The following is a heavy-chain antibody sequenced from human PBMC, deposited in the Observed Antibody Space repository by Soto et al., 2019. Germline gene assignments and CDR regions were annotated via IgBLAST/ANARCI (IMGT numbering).Heavy chain of an antibody. V-gene: IGHV3-43*01. CDR1: GFTFDDYT. CDR2: ISWDGGST. J-gene: IGHJ6*02. D-gene: IGHD5-18*01. CDR3: AKDIGLGYGVYYYGMDV. Sequence: GGSLRLSCAASGFTFDDYTMHWVRQAPGKGLEWVSLISWDGGSTYYADSVKGRFTISRDNSKNSLYLQMNSLRTEDTALYYCAKDIGLGYGVYYYGMDVWGQGTTVTVSS.